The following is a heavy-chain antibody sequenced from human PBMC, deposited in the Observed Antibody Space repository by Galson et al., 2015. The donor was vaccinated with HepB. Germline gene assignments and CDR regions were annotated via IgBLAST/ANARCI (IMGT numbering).Heavy chain of an antibody. CDR3: ARGGCRNGCYDY. Sequence: SVKVSCKGSGYTFTGHYMHWVRQAPGQGLEWMGWVNPNSGDTNYAQKFQGRVTMTRDTPINTAYMELSSLRSEDTAVYYCARGGCRNGCYDYWGQGTLVTVSS. CDR1: GYTFTGHY. J-gene: IGHJ4*02. CDR2: VNPNSGDT. D-gene: IGHD4/OR15-4a*01. V-gene: IGHV1-2*02.